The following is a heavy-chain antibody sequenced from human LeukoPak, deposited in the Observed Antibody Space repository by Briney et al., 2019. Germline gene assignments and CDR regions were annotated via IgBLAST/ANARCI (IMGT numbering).Heavy chain of an antibody. CDR2: ISAYNGNT. J-gene: IGHJ5*02. Sequence: ASVKVSCKASGYTFSSYGISWMRQAPGQGLEWMGWISAYNGNTNYAQKLQGRVTMTTDTSTSTAYMELRSLRSDDTAVYYCARTGGGRRFKNWFDPWGQGTLVTVSS. V-gene: IGHV1-18*01. D-gene: IGHD2-15*01. CDR3: ARTGGGRRFKNWFDP. CDR1: GYTFSSYG.